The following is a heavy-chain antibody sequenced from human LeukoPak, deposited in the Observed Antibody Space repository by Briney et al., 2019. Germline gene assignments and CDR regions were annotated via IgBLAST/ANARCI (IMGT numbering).Heavy chain of an antibody. J-gene: IGHJ4*02. CDR3: ARDEGGATIFLFDY. CDR1: GYTFTSYG. D-gene: IGHD5-12*01. V-gene: IGHV1-18*01. CDR2: ISAYNGNT. Sequence: ASVKVSCKASGYTFTSYGISWVRQAPGQGLEWMGWISAYNGNTNYAQKLQGRVTMTTDTSTSTAYMELRSLRSDDTAVYYCARDEGGATIFLFDYWGQGTLVTVSS.